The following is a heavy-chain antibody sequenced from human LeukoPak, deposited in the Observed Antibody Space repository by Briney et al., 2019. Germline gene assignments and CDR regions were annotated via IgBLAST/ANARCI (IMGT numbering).Heavy chain of an antibody. CDR2: INPNSGGT. Sequence: ASVKVSCKASGYTFTGYYMHWVRQAPGQGLEWMGWINPNSGGTNYAQKFQGRVTMTRDTPISTAYMELSRLGSDDTAVYYCARDLGSIVVVPAAGDYWGQGTLVTVSS. V-gene: IGHV1-2*02. CDR3: ARDLGSIVVVPAAGDY. D-gene: IGHD2-2*01. CDR1: GYTFTGYY. J-gene: IGHJ4*02.